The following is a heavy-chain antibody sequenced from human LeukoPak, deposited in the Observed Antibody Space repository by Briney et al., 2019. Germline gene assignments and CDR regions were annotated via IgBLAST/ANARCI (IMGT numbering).Heavy chain of an antibody. J-gene: IGHJ6*02. CDR1: GGTFSNYA. Sequence: ASVKVSCKASGGTFSNYAISWVRQAPGQGLEWMGGIIPIFGTANYAQKFQGRVTITADESTSTAYMELSSLRSEDTAVYYCARGGGSLYYYGMDVWGQGTTVTVSS. CDR3: ARGGGSLYYYGMDV. D-gene: IGHD2-15*01. V-gene: IGHV1-69*13. CDR2: IIPIFGTA.